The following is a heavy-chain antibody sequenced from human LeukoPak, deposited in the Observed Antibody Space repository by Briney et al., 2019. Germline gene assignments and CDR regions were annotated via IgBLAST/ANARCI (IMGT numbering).Heavy chain of an antibody. CDR1: GFTFSSYG. V-gene: IGHV3-30*02. J-gene: IGHJ5*02. CDR3: AKDFHDYSNYWYWFDP. D-gene: IGHD4-11*01. CDR2: IRHDGSNK. Sequence: GGSLRLSCAASGFTFSSYGMHWVRQAPGKGLEGVAFIRHDGSNKYYADSVKGRFTISRDNSKNTLYLQMNSLRAEDTAVYYCAKDFHDYSNYWYWFDPWGQGTLVTVSS.